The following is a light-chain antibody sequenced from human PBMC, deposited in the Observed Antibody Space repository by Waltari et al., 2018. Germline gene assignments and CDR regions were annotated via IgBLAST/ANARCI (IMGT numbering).Light chain of an antibody. Sequence: EIEMTQSPATLSVSPGDRVILSCRASQSVSRNVGWYQQKPGQSPKLLIYGASLRATGIPARFSGSGSGTDFTLTISSLEPEDFAVYYCQQRSNWPITFGQGTRLEIK. CDR1: QSVSRN. CDR3: QQRSNWPIT. J-gene: IGKJ5*01. V-gene: IGKV3-11*01. CDR2: GAS.